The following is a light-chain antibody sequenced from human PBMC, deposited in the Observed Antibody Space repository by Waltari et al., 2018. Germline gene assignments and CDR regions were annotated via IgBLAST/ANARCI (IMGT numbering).Light chain of an antibody. V-gene: IGKV1-6*01. CDR3: QQYTSSSRT. J-gene: IGKJ1*01. CDR2: AAS. CDR1: QGIRYD. Sequence: AIQMTQSPSSLSASVGDRVTITCRASQGIRYDLGWYQQKPGKAPKLLIYAASSLQSGVPSRFSGGGAGTEFTLTISSLQPEDFATYYCQQYTSSSRTFGQGTKVEIK.